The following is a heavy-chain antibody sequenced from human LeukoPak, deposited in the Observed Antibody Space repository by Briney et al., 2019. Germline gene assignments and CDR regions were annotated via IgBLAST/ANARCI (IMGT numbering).Heavy chain of an antibody. CDR1: GYTFTGYY. V-gene: IGHV1-2*02. CDR3: ARGVVPTWNDDGYLDY. J-gene: IGHJ4*02. D-gene: IGHD1-1*01. CDR2: INPNSGGT. Sequence: GASVKVSCKASGYTFTGYYMHWVRQAPGQGLEWMGWINPNSGGTNYAQKFQGRVTMTRDTSISTAYMGLSRLRSDDTAVYYCARGVVPTWNDDGYLDYWGQGTLVTVSS.